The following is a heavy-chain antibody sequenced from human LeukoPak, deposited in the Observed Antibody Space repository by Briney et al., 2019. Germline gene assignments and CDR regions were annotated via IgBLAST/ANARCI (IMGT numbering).Heavy chain of an antibody. CDR2: ISYDGSNK. V-gene: IGHV3-30-3*01. Sequence: GRSLRLSCAASGFTFSSYAMHWVRQAPGKGLEWVAIISYDGSNKYYADSVKGRFTISRDNSKNTLYLQMNSLRAEDTAVYYCARDFSDVIIPAARFDYWGQGTLVTVSS. CDR3: ARDFSDVIIPAARFDY. J-gene: IGHJ4*02. CDR1: GFTFSSYA. D-gene: IGHD2-2*01.